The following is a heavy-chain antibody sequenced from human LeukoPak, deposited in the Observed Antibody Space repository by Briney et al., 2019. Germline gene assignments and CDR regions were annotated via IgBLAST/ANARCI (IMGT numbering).Heavy chain of an antibody. J-gene: IGHJ4*02. CDR3: ARQGYTSSSRFDF. CDR2: IYPGDSDT. CDR1: GYSFTSYW. V-gene: IGHV5-51*01. Sequence: ESLKISCQGSGYSFTSYWIGWVRQMPGKGLEWMGIIYPGDSDTRYSPSFQGQVTISADRSISTAYLQWSSLQASDTAMYYCARQGYTSSSRFDFWGQGTLVTVSS. D-gene: IGHD6-6*01.